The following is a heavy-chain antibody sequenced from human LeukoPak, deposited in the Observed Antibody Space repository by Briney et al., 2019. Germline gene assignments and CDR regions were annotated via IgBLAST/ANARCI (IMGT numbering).Heavy chain of an antibody. Sequence: SETLSLTCTVSGDSISSYYWSWIRQPPGRGLEWFGYIYYSGSTNYNPSLKSRVTISIDTSKNQFSLKLSSVTAADTAVYYCATSMHGYCSGGSWYGAFDIWGQGTMVTVSS. V-gene: IGHV4-59*01. CDR2: IYYSGST. CDR3: ATSMHGYCSGGSWYGAFDI. J-gene: IGHJ3*02. D-gene: IGHD2-15*01. CDR1: GDSISSYY.